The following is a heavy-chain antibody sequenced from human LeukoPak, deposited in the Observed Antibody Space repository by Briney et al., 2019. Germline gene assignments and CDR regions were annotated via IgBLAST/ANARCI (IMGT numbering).Heavy chain of an antibody. D-gene: IGHD1-26*01. CDR1: GGSFSGYY. V-gene: IGHV4-34*01. CDR3: AWDKGSLDY. J-gene: IGHJ4*02. CDR2: INHSGST. Sequence: PSETLSLTCAVYGGSFSGYYWSWIRQPPGKGLEWIGEINHSGSTNYNPSLKSRVTISVDTSKNQFSLKLSSVTAADTAVYYCAWDKGSLDYWGQGTLVTVSS.